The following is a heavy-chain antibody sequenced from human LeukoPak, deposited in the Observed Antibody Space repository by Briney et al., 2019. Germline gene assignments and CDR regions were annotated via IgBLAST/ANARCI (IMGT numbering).Heavy chain of an antibody. CDR3: ARDIAAAPVVSTPLFDY. CDR2: IYYSGST. Sequence: SETLSLTCTVSGGSISSSSYYWGWIRQPPGKGLEWIGSIYYSGSTYYNPSLKSRVTISVDTSKNQFSLKLSSVTAADTAVYYCARDIAAAPVVSTPLFDYWGQGILVTVSS. D-gene: IGHD6-13*01. J-gene: IGHJ4*02. V-gene: IGHV4-39*07. CDR1: GGSISSSSYY.